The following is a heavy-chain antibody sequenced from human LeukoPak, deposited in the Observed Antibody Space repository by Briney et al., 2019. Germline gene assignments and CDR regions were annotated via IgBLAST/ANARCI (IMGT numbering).Heavy chain of an antibody. CDR3: ARQTSVGATGY. J-gene: IGHJ4*02. CDR1: GGSFSGYY. CDR2: INHSGST. D-gene: IGHD1-26*01. Sequence: SETLSLTCAVYGGSFSGYYWSWIRQPPGKGLEWIGEINHSGSTNYNPSLKSRVTISVDTSKNQFSLKLSSVTAADTAVYYCARQTSVGATGYWGQGTLVTASS. V-gene: IGHV4-34*01.